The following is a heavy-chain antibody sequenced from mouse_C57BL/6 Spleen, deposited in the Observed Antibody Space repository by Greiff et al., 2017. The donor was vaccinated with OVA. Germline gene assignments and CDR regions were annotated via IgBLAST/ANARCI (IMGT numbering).Heavy chain of an antibody. V-gene: IGHV1-54*01. D-gene: IGHD2-4*01. CDR3: AREGGYDYPFAY. J-gene: IGHJ3*01. CDR1: GYAFTNYL. CDR2: INPGSGGT. Sequence: VQLVESGAELVRPGTSVKVSCKASGYAFTNYLIEWVKQRPGQGLEWIGVINPGSGGTNYNEKFKGKATLTADKSSSTAYMQLSSLTSEDSAVYFCAREGGYDYPFAYWGQGTLVTVSA.